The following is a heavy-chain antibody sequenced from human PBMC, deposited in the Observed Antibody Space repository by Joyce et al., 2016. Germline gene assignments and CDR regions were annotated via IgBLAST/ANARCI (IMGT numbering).Heavy chain of an antibody. V-gene: IGHV5-51*01. Sequence: EVQLVQSGAEVKKPGESLKISCKGSGYSFSNFWIGWVRQMPGKGLEWMGLICPLDSDIRYSPAFEGQVTISADESISTAYLQWSSLRASDSAMYYCARHVGDYWGQGTLVAVSS. CDR2: ICPLDSDI. J-gene: IGHJ4*02. D-gene: IGHD1-26*01. CDR3: ARHVGDY. CDR1: GYSFSNFW.